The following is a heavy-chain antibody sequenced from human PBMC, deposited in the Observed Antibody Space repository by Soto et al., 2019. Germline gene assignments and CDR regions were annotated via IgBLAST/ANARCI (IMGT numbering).Heavy chain of an antibody. CDR3: AKVLWLGVTTRVDD. CDR1: GFTFSSYV. D-gene: IGHD1-26*01. CDR2: ISGSGGST. J-gene: IGHJ4*01. V-gene: IGHV3-23*01. Sequence: EVQLLESGGGLVQHGGSLRLSCAASGFTFSSYVMTWVRQAPGRGLEWVSTISGSGGSTYYADSVKGRFTISRDNSKNTVDVQMNSLRAEDTAVYYGAKVLWLGVTTRVDDWGHGSLVTVSS.